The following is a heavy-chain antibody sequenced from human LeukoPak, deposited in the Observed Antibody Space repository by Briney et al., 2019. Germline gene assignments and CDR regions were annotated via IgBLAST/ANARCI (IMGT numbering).Heavy chain of an antibody. D-gene: IGHD5/OR15-5a*01. CDR2: ISGSGGST. V-gene: IGHV3-23*01. Sequence: PGGSLRLSCAASGFTFSSYAMSWVRQAPGKGLEWVSAISGSGGSTYYADSVKGRFTISRDNSKNTLYPQMNSLRAEDTAVYYCAKCLQYYYYGMDVWGQGTTVTVSS. J-gene: IGHJ6*02. CDR3: AKCLQYYYYGMDV. CDR1: GFTFSSYA.